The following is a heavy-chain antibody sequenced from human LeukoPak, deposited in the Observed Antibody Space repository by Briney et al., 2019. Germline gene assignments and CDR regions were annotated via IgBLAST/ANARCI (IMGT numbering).Heavy chain of an antibody. Sequence: KPSETLSLTCTVSGGSISSYYWSWIRQPPGKGLEWIGYIYYSGSTNYNPSLKSRVTISVDTSKNQFSLKLSSVTAADTAVYYCARAVNQAIVAFDYWGQGTLVTVSS. CDR1: GGSISSYY. J-gene: IGHJ4*02. D-gene: IGHD3-22*01. CDR3: ARAVNQAIVAFDY. V-gene: IGHV4-59*01. CDR2: IYYSGST.